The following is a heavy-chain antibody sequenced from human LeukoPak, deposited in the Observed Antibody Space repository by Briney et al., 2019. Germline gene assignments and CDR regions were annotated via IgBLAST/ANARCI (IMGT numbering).Heavy chain of an antibody. V-gene: IGHV3-21*01. J-gene: IGHJ4*02. CDR1: GFTFSSYS. D-gene: IGHD3-10*01. Sequence: PGGSLRLSCAASGFTFSSYSMNWVRQAPGKGLEWVSSISSSSSYIYYADSVKGRFTISRDNAKNSLYLQMNSLRAEDTAVYYCARAWFGELANDYWGQGTLVTVSS. CDR2: ISSSSSYI. CDR3: ARAWFGELANDY.